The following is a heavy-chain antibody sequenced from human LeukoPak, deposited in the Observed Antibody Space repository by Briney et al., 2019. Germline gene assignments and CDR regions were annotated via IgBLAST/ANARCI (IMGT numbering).Heavy chain of an antibody. CDR1: GYSFTNYW. CDR3: ARQARGRLITTPYFDY. D-gene: IGHD3-22*01. J-gene: IGHJ4*02. Sequence: GESLKISCTASGYSFTNYWIGWVRQMPGKGLEWMGIIYPGDSDTRYSPSYQGHVTISADTSISTAYLQWSSLKASDTAMFYCARQARGRLITTPYFDYWGQGTPVTVSS. CDR2: IYPGDSDT. V-gene: IGHV5-51*01.